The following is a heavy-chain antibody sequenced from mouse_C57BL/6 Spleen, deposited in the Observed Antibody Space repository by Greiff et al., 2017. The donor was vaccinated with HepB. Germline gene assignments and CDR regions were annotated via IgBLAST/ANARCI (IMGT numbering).Heavy chain of an antibody. CDR1: GYTFTTYP. D-gene: IGHD1-1*01. CDR3: ARGDYGSSSWFAY. CDR2: FHPYNDDT. V-gene: IGHV1-47*01. Sequence: VQLQQSGAELVKPGASVKMSCKASGYTFTTYPIEWMKQNHGKSLEWIGNFHPYNDDTKYNVKFKGKATLTVEKSSSTVYVELSRLTSDDSAVYYCARGDYGSSSWFAYWGQGTLVTVSA. J-gene: IGHJ3*01.